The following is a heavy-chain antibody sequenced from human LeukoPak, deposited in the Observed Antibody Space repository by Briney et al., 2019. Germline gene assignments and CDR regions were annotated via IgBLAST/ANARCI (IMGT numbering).Heavy chain of an antibody. CDR2: TYYRSMWFN. V-gene: IGHV6-1*01. CDR1: RDSVSSNSAA. D-gene: IGHD3-10*01. J-gene: IGHJ4*02. CDR3: AGGSGTYYSLADY. Sequence: SQTLSLTCAISRDSVSSNSAAWSWIRQSPSRGLEWLGWTYYRSMWFNDYAVSVKSRISINSDTSKNQVSLQLSSVTPEDMAVYYCAGGSGTYYSLADYWGQGTLVIVCS.